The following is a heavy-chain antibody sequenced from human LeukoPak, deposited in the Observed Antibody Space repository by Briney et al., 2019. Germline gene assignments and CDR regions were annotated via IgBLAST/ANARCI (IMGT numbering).Heavy chain of an antibody. J-gene: IGHJ6*03. Sequence: GGSLRLSCAASGFTFSSYAMSWVRQAPGKGLEWVSAISGSGGSTYYADSVKGRFTISRDNSKNTLYLQMNSLRAEDTAVYYCAKGRWSYYYYYMDVWGKGTTVTVSS. CDR2: ISGSGGST. D-gene: IGHD5-24*01. CDR1: GFTFSSYA. V-gene: IGHV3-23*01. CDR3: AKGRWSYYYYYMDV.